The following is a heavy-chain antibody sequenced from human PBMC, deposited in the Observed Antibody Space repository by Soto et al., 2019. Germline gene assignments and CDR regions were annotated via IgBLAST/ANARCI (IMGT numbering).Heavy chain of an antibody. Sequence: GGSLRLSCVASGFTFSDYAMAWVRQSPGKGLEWVSSISGSGGSTYYADSVKGRFTISRDDSKNTVFLQMNSLRAEDTAVYYCAKDHGMDVWGQGATVTVSS. CDR2: ISGSGGST. CDR1: GFTFSDYA. CDR3: AKDHGMDV. V-gene: IGHV3-23*01. J-gene: IGHJ6*02.